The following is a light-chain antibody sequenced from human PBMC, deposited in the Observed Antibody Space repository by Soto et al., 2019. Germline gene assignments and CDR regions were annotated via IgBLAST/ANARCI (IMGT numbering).Light chain of an antibody. Sequence: IVLTQSPGTLSLSPGERATLSCRASQSVSSSYLAWYQQKPGQAPRLLIYGASNRATGIPDRFSGSGSGTDFTLTISRLEPEDFAVYYCQQYNNLPLTFGGGTKVDNK. CDR3: QQYNNLPLT. V-gene: IGKV3-20*01. CDR1: QSVSSSY. J-gene: IGKJ4*01. CDR2: GAS.